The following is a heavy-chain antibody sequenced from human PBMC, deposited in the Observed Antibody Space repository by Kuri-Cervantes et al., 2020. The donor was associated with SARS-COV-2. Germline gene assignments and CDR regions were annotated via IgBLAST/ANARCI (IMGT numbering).Heavy chain of an antibody. D-gene: IGHD5-12*01. Sequence: SVTVSCKASGYTFTGYYMHWVRQAPGQGLEWMGWINPNSGGTNYAQKFQGRVTMTRDTSINTAYMELSRLRSDDTAVYYCARVVFGGYEFDYWGQGTLVTVSS. CDR2: INPNSGGT. J-gene: IGHJ4*02. CDR3: ARVVFGGYEFDY. CDR1: GYTFTGYY. V-gene: IGHV1-2*02.